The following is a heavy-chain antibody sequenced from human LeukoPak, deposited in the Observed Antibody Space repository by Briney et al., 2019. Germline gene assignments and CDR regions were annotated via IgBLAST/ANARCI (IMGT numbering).Heavy chain of an antibody. CDR1: GFTFSSYA. D-gene: IGHD1-26*01. CDR2: ISGSGGRT. CDR3: AKDRGNGIVGATHFDY. Sequence: GGSLRLSCAAPGFTFSSYAMSWVRQAPGKGLEWVSAISGSGGRTYYADSVRGRFTTSRDNSKNTLYLQMNSLRTEDTAVYYCAKDRGNGIVGATHFDYWGQGTLVTVSS. J-gene: IGHJ4*02. V-gene: IGHV3-23*01.